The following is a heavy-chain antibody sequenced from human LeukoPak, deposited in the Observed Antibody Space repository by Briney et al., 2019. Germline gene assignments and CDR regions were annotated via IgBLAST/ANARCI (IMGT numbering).Heavy chain of an antibody. CDR3: ATQRVTMVRGVSRVYYYYMDV. CDR1: GGSISSGSYY. D-gene: IGHD3-10*01. J-gene: IGHJ6*03. V-gene: IGHV4-61*02. CDR2: IYTSGST. Sequence: PSETLSLTCTVSGGSISSGSYYWSWIRQPAGKGLEWIGRIYTSGSTNYNPSLKSRVTISVDTSKNQFSLKLSSVTAAGTAVYYCATQRVTMVRGVSRVYYYYMDVWGKGTTVTISS.